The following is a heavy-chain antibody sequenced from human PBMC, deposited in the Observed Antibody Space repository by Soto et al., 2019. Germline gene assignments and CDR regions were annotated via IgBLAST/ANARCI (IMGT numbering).Heavy chain of an antibody. CDR3: AKAGDFNDYYDSSGYSLHAFDI. CDR2: ISGSGGST. Sequence: EVQLLESGGGLVQPGGSLRLSCAASGFTFSSYAMSWVRQAPGKGLEWVSAISGSGGSTYYADSVKGRFTISRDNSKNTLYLQMNSLRAEDTAVYYCAKAGDFNDYYDSSGYSLHAFDIWGQGTMVTVSS. CDR1: GFTFSSYA. D-gene: IGHD3-22*01. V-gene: IGHV3-23*01. J-gene: IGHJ3*02.